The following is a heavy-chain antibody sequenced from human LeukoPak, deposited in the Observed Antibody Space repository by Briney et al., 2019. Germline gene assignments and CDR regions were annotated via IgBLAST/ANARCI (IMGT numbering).Heavy chain of an antibody. V-gene: IGHV4-34*01. CDR1: GGSFSGYY. D-gene: IGHD3-22*01. J-gene: IGHJ3*02. CDR2: INHSGST. CDR3: ARVNYYDSSGTGAFDI. Sequence: SETLSLTCAVYGGSFSGYYWSWIRQPPGKGLEWIGEINHSGSTNYNLSLKSRVTISVDTSKNQFSLKLSSVTAADTAVYYCARVNYYDSSGTGAFDIWGQGTMVTVSS.